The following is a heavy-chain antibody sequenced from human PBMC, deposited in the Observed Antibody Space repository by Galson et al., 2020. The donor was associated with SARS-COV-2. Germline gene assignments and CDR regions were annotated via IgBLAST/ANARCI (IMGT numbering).Heavy chain of an antibody. CDR3: ARERRDYYDSSGYYERFHLDY. D-gene: IGHD3-22*01. CDR1: GYTFTSYG. V-gene: IGHV1-18*01. Sequence: ASVKVSCKASGYTFTSYGISWVRQAPGQGLEWMGWISAYNGNTNYAQKLQGRVTMTTDTSTSTAYMELRSLRSDDTAVYYCARERRDYYDSSGYYERFHLDYWGQGTLVTVSS. CDR2: ISAYNGNT. J-gene: IGHJ4*02.